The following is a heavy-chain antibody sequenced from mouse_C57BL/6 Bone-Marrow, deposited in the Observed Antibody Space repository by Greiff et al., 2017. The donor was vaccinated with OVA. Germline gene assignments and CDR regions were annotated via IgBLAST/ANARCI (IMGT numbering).Heavy chain of an antibody. Sequence: EVQLVESGGGLVKPGGSLKLSCEASGFTFSDYGMHWVRQAPEKGLEWVAYISRGSSTIYYAHKVKGAFTISRDNAKNTLFLQMTRLRSEDTAMYYCAREGWFAYWGQGTLVTVSA. J-gene: IGHJ3*01. CDR3: AREGWFAY. CDR2: ISRGSSTI. CDR1: GFTFSDYG. V-gene: IGHV5-17*01.